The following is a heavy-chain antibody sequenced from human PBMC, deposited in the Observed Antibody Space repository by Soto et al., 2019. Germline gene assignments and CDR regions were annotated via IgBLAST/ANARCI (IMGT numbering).Heavy chain of an antibody. CDR3: ARDTLVRGVKDICWFDP. CDR2: IYRSGYT. Sequence: QLQLQESGPGLAKPSETLSLTCSVSGASISSSSYYWGWIRQPPGKGLEWIGSIYRSGYTYDHPSPKSRLTISVAASTNQFYLKLSSVTAADTAVYYCARDTLVRGVKDICWFDPWGQGPLVTVSS. D-gene: IGHD3-10*01. V-gene: IGHV4-39*02. CDR1: GASISSSSYY. J-gene: IGHJ5*02.